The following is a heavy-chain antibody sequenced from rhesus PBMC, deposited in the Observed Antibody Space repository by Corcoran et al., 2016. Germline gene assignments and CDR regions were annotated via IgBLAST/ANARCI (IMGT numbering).Heavy chain of an antibody. CDR3: ARHGGRVAAGGDSLDA. Sequence: QVQLQESGPAVVKPSETLSLTCAVSGGSISSSNWWSWIRQSPGKGLGGIGYIYDSGSSTNYNPSLKSRVTLSVDTSKNHLSLKLSSVTAADTAMYYCARHGGRVAAGGDSLDAWGQGVVVTVSS. V-gene: IGHV4S11*01. J-gene: IGHJ6*01. D-gene: IGHD6-13*01. CDR1: GGSISSSNW. CDR2: IYDSGSST.